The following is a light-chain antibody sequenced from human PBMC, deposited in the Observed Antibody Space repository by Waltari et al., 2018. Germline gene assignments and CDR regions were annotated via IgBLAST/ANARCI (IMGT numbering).Light chain of an antibody. J-gene: IGKJ1*01. Sequence: EIVLTQSPDTLSLSPGERATLPCRARQSVSRALAWYQQKPRQAPRLLISGASNRASGIPDRFSGSGSGTDFSLTISRLEPEDFAVYHCQHCVRLPVTFGQGTRVEIK. V-gene: IGKV3-20*01. CDR1: QSVSRA. CDR2: GAS. CDR3: QHCVRLPVT.